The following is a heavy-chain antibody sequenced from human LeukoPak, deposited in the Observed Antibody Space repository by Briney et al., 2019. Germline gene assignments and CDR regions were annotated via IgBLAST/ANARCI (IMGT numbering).Heavy chain of an antibody. D-gene: IGHD3-22*01. CDR1: GFTFSSYS. CDR2: ISSSSSYI. Sequence: GGSLRLSCAASGFTFSSYSMNWVRQAPGKGLEWVSSISSSSSYIYYADSVKGRFTISRDNAKSSLYLQMNSLRADDTAVYYCARDRALYDSRGYYYTEDDYWGQGTLVTVSS. V-gene: IGHV3-21*01. J-gene: IGHJ4*02. CDR3: ARDRALYDSRGYYYTEDDY.